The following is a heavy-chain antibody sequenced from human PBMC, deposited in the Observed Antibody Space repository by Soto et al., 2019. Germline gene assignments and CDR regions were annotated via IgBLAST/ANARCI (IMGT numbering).Heavy chain of an antibody. CDR3: ARDRSSSWSPKNHYYYGMDV. CDR2: IYTSGST. J-gene: IGHJ6*02. Sequence: SETLSLTCTVSGGSISSYYWSWIRQPAGKGLEWIGRIYTSGSTNYNPSLKSRVTMSVDTSKNQFSLKLSSVTAADTAVYYYARDRSSSWSPKNHYYYGMDVWGPGTTVTVSS. V-gene: IGHV4-4*07. D-gene: IGHD6-13*01. CDR1: GGSISSYY.